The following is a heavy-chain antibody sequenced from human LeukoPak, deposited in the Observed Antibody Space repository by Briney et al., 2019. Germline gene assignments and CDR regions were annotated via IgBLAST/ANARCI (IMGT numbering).Heavy chain of an antibody. CDR2: ISGSGGST. D-gene: IGHD4-17*01. CDR3: AKSGYGDYVPYYFDY. Sequence: GGSLRLSCAASGFILSNYAMSWVRQAPGKGLEWVSGISGSGGSTYYADSVRGRFTISRDNSKSTLYLQMNSLRAEDTAVYYCAKSGYGDYVPYYFDYWGQGSLVTVSS. J-gene: IGHJ4*02. V-gene: IGHV3-23*01. CDR1: GFILSNYA.